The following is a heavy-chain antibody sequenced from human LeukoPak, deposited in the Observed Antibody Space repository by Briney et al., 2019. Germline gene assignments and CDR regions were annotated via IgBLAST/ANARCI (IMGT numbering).Heavy chain of an antibody. D-gene: IGHD3-3*01. Sequence: GGSLRLSCAASGFTFSSYAMSWVRQAPGKGLEWGSAISGSGGSTYYADSVTGRFTISRDNSKNTLYLQMNSLRAEDTAVYYCAKYPPRGITIFGVVIGAFDIWGQGTMVTVSS. CDR3: AKYPPRGITIFGVVIGAFDI. CDR2: ISGSGGST. V-gene: IGHV3-23*01. J-gene: IGHJ3*02. CDR1: GFTFSSYA.